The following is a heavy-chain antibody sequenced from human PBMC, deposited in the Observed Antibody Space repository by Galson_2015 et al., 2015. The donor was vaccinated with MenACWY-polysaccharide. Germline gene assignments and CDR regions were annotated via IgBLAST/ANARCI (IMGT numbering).Heavy chain of an antibody. D-gene: IGHD3-10*01. J-gene: IGHJ4*02. CDR2: IYSGGTT. CDR1: GLTVSSSY. Sequence: SLRLSCAASGLTVSSSYMSWVRQAPGKGLEWVSTIYSGGTTDYAAPVKGRFSISRDDSQSTAYLQMNSLRTDDTGIYYCTTWGRDVYWGQGTVVTVSP. CDR3: TTWGRDVY. V-gene: IGHV3-66*01.